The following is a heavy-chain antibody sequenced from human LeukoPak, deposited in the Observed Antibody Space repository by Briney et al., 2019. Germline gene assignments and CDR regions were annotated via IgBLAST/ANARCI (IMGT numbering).Heavy chain of an antibody. CDR2: IHHSGST. J-gene: IGHJ4*02. D-gene: IGHD3-10*01. V-gene: IGHV4-31*03. Sequence: PSETLSLTCTVSGDSISGQGYYWNWIRQHPVKGLEWMGYIHHSGSTYYNPSLGSRITMSVDTSKNQFSLKLTSMTAADAAVYYCAKVYTSFGELSGFDYWGQGALVTVSS. CDR3: AKVYTSFGELSGFDY. CDR1: GDSISGQGYY.